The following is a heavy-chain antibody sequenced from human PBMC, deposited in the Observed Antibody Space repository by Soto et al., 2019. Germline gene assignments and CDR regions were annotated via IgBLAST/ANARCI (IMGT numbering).Heavy chain of an antibody. J-gene: IGHJ4*02. CDR3: SNGGHYYHIPI. V-gene: IGHV4-61*08. Sequence: QVQLQESGPGLVKPSETLSLICTVSGDSVSGGDYYWTCIRQPPGKGLEWIGYISFTGDTTYNPSRRSRVTISMHTSNNHFSLKMISATAADTALYYCSNGGHYYHIPIWGQGTLVTVSS. CDR1: GDSVSGGDYY. D-gene: IGHD3-10*01. CDR2: ISFTGDT.